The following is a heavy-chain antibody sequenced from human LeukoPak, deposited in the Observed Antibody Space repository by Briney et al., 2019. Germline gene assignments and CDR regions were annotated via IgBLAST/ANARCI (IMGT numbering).Heavy chain of an antibody. V-gene: IGHV3-23*01. CDR1: GFPFTSYA. D-gene: IGHD5-18*01. CDR3: AKDLWYSYGSTSFDY. CDR2: ISGSGGST. J-gene: IGHJ4*02. Sequence: GSLGLSSPALGFPFTSYAMSWVRPAPGKGLEWVSGISGSGGSTYDADSVKGRFTTSRDNSKNTLYLQMNSLRDEDTAVYYCAKDLWYSYGSTSFDYWGQGTLVTVSS.